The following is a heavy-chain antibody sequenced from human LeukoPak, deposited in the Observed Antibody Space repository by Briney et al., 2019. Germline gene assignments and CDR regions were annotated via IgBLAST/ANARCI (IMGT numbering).Heavy chain of an antibody. V-gene: IGHV1-8*02. Sequence: ASVKVSCKASGYTFTSYGINWVRQATGQGLEWMGWMNPNSGNTGYAQKFQGRVTMTRNTSISTAYMELSSLRSEDTAVYYCARGGIVVVVAATGNEGFDPWGQGTLVTVSS. CDR3: ARGGIVVVVAATGNEGFDP. CDR2: MNPNSGNT. CDR1: GYTFTSYG. D-gene: IGHD2-15*01. J-gene: IGHJ5*02.